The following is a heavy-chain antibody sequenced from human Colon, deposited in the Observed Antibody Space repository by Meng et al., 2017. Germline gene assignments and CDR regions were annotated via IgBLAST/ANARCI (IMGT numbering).Heavy chain of an antibody. CDR1: GDSIRSSNW. J-gene: IGHJ4*02. Sequence: QVQVQGAGPRLVKPSGTLSLTGAVSGDSIRSSNWWSWVRQSPGRGLEWIGEIYHSGSTNYNPSLKNRVTMTVDNSKNQFSLTLYSVTAADTAVYYCARVIYASGNMAHLDYWGQGTLVTVSS. V-gene: IGHV4-4*02. CDR3: ARVIYASGNMAHLDY. D-gene: IGHD3-10*01. CDR2: IYHSGST.